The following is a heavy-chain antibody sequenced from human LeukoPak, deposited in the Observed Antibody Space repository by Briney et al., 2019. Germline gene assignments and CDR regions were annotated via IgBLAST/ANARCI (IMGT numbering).Heavy chain of an antibody. V-gene: IGHV1-46*01. Sequence: ASVKVSCKASGYTFTSYYMHWVRQAPGQGLEWMGIINPSGGSTSYAQKFQGRVTMTRDTSTSTVYMELSSLRSEDTAVYYRARDSTVVVVAATQYFQHWGQGTLVTVSS. J-gene: IGHJ1*01. D-gene: IGHD2-15*01. CDR1: GYTFTSYY. CDR3: ARDSTVVVVAATQYFQH. CDR2: INPSGGST.